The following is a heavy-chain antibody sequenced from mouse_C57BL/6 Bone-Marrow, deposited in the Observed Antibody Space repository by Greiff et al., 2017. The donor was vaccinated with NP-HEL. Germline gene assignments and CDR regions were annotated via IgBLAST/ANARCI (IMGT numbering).Heavy chain of an antibody. V-gene: IGHV1-59*01. Sequence: QVQLKQPGAELVRPGTSVKLSCKASGYTFTSYWMHWVKQRPGQGLEWIGVIDPSDSYTNYNQKFKGKATLTVATSSSTAYMQLSSLTSEDSAVYYCARAYYSNWFAYWGQGTLVTVSA. J-gene: IGHJ3*01. D-gene: IGHD2-5*01. CDR2: IDPSDSYT. CDR1: GYTFTSYW. CDR3: ARAYYSNWFAY.